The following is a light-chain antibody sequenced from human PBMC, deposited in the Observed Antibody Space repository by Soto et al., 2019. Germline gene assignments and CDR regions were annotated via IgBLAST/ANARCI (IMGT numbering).Light chain of an antibody. Sequence: EIVLTQSPATLSLSPGERATLSCRASQSVSIYLAWYQQKPGQAPRLVIYDASYRATGIPARFSGSGSGTDFTLTISSLEPEDFAVYYCQQRSNWPLTFGPGTKVDIK. CDR3: QQRSNWPLT. V-gene: IGKV3-11*01. J-gene: IGKJ3*01. CDR2: DAS. CDR1: QSVSIY.